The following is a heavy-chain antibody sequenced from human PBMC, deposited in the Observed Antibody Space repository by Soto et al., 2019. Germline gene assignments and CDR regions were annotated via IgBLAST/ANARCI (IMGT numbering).Heavy chain of an antibody. Sequence: SEPLSLPCTVSRGSISSSSYYWGWLRTPPGKGLEWIGSIYYSGSTYYNPSLKSRVTISVDTSKNQFSLKLSSVTAADTAVYYCARDQRGSSWYYYYYVRDFWGQGTTVTFS. D-gene: IGHD6-13*01. CDR2: IYYSGST. J-gene: IGHJ6*02. CDR1: RGSISSSSYY. V-gene: IGHV4-39*02. CDR3: ARDQRGSSWYYYYYVRDF.